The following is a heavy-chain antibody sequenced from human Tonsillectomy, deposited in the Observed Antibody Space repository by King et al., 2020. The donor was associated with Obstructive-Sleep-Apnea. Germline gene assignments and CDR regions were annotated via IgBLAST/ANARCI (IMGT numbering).Heavy chain of an antibody. CDR3: SKGSGFGELYDWFDP. CDR2: ISWNSGSI. V-gene: IGHV3-9*01. Sequence: VQLVESGGGLVQPGRSLRLSCAASGFTFDDYAMHWVRQAPGKGLEWVSGISWNSGSIGYADSVKGRFTISSDNAKNSLYLQMNSLRAEDTALYYCSKGSGFGELYDWFDPWGQGTLVTVSS. J-gene: IGHJ5*02. CDR1: GFTFDDYA. D-gene: IGHD3-10*01.